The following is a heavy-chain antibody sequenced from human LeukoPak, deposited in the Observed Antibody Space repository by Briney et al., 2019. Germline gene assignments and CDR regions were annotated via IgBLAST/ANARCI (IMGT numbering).Heavy chain of an antibody. D-gene: IGHD2-15*01. CDR2: INPSGGST. Sequence: ASVKVSCKASGYTSTSYYMHWVRQAPGQGLEWMGIINPSGGSTSYAQKFQGRVTMTRDTSTSTVYMELSSLRSEDTAVYYCAIPREDCSGGSCYQDYFDYWGQGTLVTVSS. CDR1: GYTSTSYY. CDR3: AIPREDCSGGSCYQDYFDY. J-gene: IGHJ4*02. V-gene: IGHV1-46*01.